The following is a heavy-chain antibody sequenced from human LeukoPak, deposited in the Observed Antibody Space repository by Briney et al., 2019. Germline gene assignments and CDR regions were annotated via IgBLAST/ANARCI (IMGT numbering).Heavy chain of an antibody. CDR3: ARTAAAGTRWFDP. CDR1: GYTFTSYG. D-gene: IGHD6-13*01. J-gene: IGHJ5*02. Sequence: ASVKVSCKASGYTFTSYGISWVRHAPGQGIEWMGWISAYNGNTNYSQKLQGRVTMTTDTSTSTAYMELRSLRSDDTAVYYCARTAAAGTRWFDPWGQGTLVTVSS. CDR2: ISAYNGNT. V-gene: IGHV1-18*01.